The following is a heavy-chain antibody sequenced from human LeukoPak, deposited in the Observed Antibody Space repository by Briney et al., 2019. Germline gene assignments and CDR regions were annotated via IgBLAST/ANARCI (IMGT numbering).Heavy chain of an antibody. D-gene: IGHD5-18*01. CDR3: ARTYGYSYGHIDY. Sequence: GGSLRLSCAASGFTFSSYGMHWVRQAPGKGLEGVAVIRYDGSNKYYAVSVKGRFTISRDSSKNTLYLQMNSLRAEDTAVYYCARTYGYSYGHIDYWGQGTLVTVSS. V-gene: IGHV3-33*01. J-gene: IGHJ4*02. CDR2: IRYDGSNK. CDR1: GFTFSSYG.